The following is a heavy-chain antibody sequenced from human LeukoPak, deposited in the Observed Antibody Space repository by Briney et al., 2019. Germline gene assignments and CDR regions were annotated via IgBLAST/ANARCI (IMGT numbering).Heavy chain of an antibody. Sequence: SETLSLTCTVSGGSISSYYWSWIRQPPGKGLEWIGEINHSGSTNYNPSLKSRVTISVDTSKNQFSLKLGSVTAADTAVYYCARHIVVVPAATPNWFDPWGQGTLVTVSS. CDR2: INHSGST. V-gene: IGHV4-34*01. CDR1: GGSISSYY. D-gene: IGHD2-2*01. CDR3: ARHIVVVPAATPNWFDP. J-gene: IGHJ5*02.